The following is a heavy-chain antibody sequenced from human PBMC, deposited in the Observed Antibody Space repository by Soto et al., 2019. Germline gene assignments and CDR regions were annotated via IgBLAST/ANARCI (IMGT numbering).Heavy chain of an antibody. CDR1: GYIFNIYW. CDR2: IYPGDSDT. J-gene: IGHJ4*02. D-gene: IGHD3-22*01. CDR3: VRPDIPSRSSGYKYTFDF. Sequence: PGESLKISCKASGYIFNIYWIGWVRQMPGKGLEWMGVIYPGDSDTRYSPSFQGQVSISVDKSISTAYLRWSSLKASDTAIYYCVRPDIPSRSSGYKYTFDFWGQGTQVTVYS. V-gene: IGHV5-51*01.